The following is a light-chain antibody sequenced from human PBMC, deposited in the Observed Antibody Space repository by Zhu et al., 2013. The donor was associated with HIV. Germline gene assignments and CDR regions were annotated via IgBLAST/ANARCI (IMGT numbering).Light chain of an antibody. Sequence: DIVLTQSPGTLSLSPGDTATLSCRASQSVSSSFLAWYQQKIGQPPRLLIYGASSRAAGIPDRFSGSGSGTDFTLTISRLEPEDFAVYFCQQYGSSPLTFGGGTTVEIK. V-gene: IGKV3-20*01. J-gene: IGKJ4*01. CDR1: QSVSSSF. CDR2: GAS. CDR3: QQYGSSPLT.